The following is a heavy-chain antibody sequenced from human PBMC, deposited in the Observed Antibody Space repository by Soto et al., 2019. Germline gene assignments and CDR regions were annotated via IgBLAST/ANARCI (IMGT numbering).Heavy chain of an antibody. CDR1: GGSVSSGSYY. V-gene: IGHV4-61*01. CDR3: ARIKGIAAAGDDY. D-gene: IGHD6-13*01. J-gene: IGHJ4*02. CDR2: IYYSGST. Sequence: ETLSLTCTVSGGSVSSGSYYWSWIRQPPGKGLEWIGYIYYSGSTNYNPSLKSRVTISVDTSKNQFSLKLSSVTAADTAVYYCARIKGIAAAGDDYWGQGTLVTVSS.